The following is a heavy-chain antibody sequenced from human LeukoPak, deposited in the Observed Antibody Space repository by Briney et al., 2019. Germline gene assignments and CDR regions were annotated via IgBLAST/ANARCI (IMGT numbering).Heavy chain of an antibody. Sequence: ASVKVSCKASGYTFTGYYMHWVRRAPGQGLEWMGWINPNSGGTNYAQKFQGRVTMTRDTSISTAYMELSRLRSDDTAVYYCAREGLSCTNGVCYPNFDYWGQGTLVTVSS. V-gene: IGHV1-2*02. D-gene: IGHD2-8*01. CDR3: AREGLSCTNGVCYPNFDY. J-gene: IGHJ4*02. CDR2: INPNSGGT. CDR1: GYTFTGYY.